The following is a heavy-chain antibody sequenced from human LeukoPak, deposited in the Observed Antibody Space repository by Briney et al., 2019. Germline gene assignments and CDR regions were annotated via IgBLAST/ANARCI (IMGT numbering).Heavy chain of an antibody. D-gene: IGHD6-13*01. J-gene: IGHJ4*02. CDR2: IKQDGSEK. CDR3: ARDLAAAGYFDY. CDR1: GFTFSSYS. Sequence: GGSLRLSCAASGFTFSSYSMNWVRQAPGKGLEWVANIKQDGSEKYYVDSVKGRFTISRDNAKNSLYLQMNSLRAEDTAVYYCARDLAAAGYFDYWGQGTLVTVSS. V-gene: IGHV3-7*01.